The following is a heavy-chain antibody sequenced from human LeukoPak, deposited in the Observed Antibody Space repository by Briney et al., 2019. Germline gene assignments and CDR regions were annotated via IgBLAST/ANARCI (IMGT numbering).Heavy chain of an antibody. J-gene: IGHJ3*02. V-gene: IGHV3-21*06. D-gene: IGHD1-1*01. CDR1: GSTFSSYA. CDR3: ARENFMATSGTTFDI. CDR2: ISGSSTNR. Sequence: RPGGSLRLSCAASGSTFSSYAMNWVRQAPGKGLEWVSFISGSSTNRFYADSVKGRFTISRDDAKNSLYLEMNSLRVEDTAVYYCARENFMATSGTTFDIWGQGTMVSVSS.